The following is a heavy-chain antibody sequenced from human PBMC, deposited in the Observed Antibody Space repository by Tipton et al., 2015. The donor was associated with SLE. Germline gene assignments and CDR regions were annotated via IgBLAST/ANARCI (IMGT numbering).Heavy chain of an antibody. CDR3: ARDRVATLYYYYYYGMDV. Sequence: SLRLSCAASGFTFSSYWMSWVRQALGKGLEWVASIKQDGSGNYYVDSVKGRFTISRDNTKNSLYLQMNRLRAEDTAVYYCARDRVATLYYYYYYGMDVWGQGTTVTVSS. CDR1: GFTFSSYW. CDR2: IKQDGSGN. J-gene: IGHJ6*02. V-gene: IGHV3-7*01. D-gene: IGHD5-12*01.